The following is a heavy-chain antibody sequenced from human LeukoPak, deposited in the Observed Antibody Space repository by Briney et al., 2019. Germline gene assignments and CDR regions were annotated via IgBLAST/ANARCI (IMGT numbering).Heavy chain of an antibody. Sequence: SQTLSLTCTVSGGSISSGDYYWSWIRQPPGKGLEWIGYINYSGTTYYNPSLKSRITISVDTSKSQFSLRLTSVTAADTAVYYCARARSCTGGKCFRSFDYWGQGTLVTVSS. CDR1: GGSISSGDYY. CDR3: ARARSCTGGKCFRSFDY. V-gene: IGHV4-30-4*08. CDR2: INYSGTT. D-gene: IGHD2-8*02. J-gene: IGHJ4*02.